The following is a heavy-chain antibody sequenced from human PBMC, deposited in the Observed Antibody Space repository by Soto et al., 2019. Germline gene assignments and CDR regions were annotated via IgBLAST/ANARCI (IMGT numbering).Heavy chain of an antibody. CDR1: GGSMVSYY. D-gene: IGHD1-1*01. V-gene: IGHV4-59*01. Sequence: QVQLQESGPGLVKPSETLSLTCTVSGGSMVSYYWSWIRQPPGKGLEWIGYIYYSGSTNYNPSLKXXVXIXXDTSQNQFSLKLSSVTAADTAVYYCARGLNVGLDYWGQGSLVTVSS. J-gene: IGHJ4*02. CDR3: ARGLNVGLDY. CDR2: IYYSGST.